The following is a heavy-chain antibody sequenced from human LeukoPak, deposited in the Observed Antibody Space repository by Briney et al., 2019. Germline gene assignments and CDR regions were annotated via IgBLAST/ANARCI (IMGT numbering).Heavy chain of an antibody. V-gene: IGHV4-39*07. CDR1: GDSISSRNYY. Sequence: SETLSLTCSVSGDSISSRNYYWGWIRQPPGKGLECIGTIYYSGSTYYNPSLKSRVTISVDTSKNQFSLKLSSVTAADTAVYYCARVVSSGYRHFDYWGQGTLVTVSS. D-gene: IGHD3-22*01. CDR2: IYYSGST. J-gene: IGHJ4*02. CDR3: ARVVSSGYRHFDY.